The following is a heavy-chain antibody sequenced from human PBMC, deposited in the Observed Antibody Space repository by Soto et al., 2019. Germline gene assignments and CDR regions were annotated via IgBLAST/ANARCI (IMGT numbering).Heavy chain of an antibody. Sequence: EVQLLESGGGLVQPGGSLRLSCAASGFTFSSYAMSWVRQAPGKGLEWVSVISGSGGSTYYADSVKGRFTISRDNSKNTVYLQMNSLRAEDTAVYYCARRTSGWYLDYWGQGTLVTVSS. CDR1: GFTFSSYA. V-gene: IGHV3-23*01. CDR2: ISGSGGST. CDR3: ARRTSGWYLDY. J-gene: IGHJ4*02. D-gene: IGHD6-19*01.